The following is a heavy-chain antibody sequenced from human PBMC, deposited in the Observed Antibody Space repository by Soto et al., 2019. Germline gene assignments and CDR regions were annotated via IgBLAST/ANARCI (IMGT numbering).Heavy chain of an antibody. V-gene: IGHV1-2*02. CDR1: GFSFTGYY. CDR3: AIVLTRRRAYWLDL. CDR2: INAHSGGT. D-gene: IGHD3-16*01. J-gene: IGHJ5*02. Sequence: ASVKVSCKASGFSFTGYYIHWLRQAPGQGLEWMGWINAHSGGTEYAQKFQGRVTLTRDTSIATAYLTLTSLTSDDTALYYCAIVLTRRRAYWLDLWGQGTQVTVSS.